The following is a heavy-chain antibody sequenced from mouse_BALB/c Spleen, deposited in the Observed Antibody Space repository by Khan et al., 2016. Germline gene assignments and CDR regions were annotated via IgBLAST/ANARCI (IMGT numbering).Heavy chain of an antibody. Sequence: VQLQESGAELVKPGSSVKISCKASGYAFSSYWMNWVKQRPGQGLEWIGQIYPGDGDTNYNGKFKGKATLTADKSSSTAYMQLSSLTSEDSAVYFCARHGVTWYLDVWGAGTTVTVSS. V-gene: IGHV1-80*01. CDR2: IYPGDGDT. CDR3: ARHGVTWYLDV. CDR1: GYAFSSYW. D-gene: IGHD2-1*01. J-gene: IGHJ1*01.